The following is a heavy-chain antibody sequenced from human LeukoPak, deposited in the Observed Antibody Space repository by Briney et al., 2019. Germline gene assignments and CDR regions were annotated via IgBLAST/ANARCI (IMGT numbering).Heavy chain of an antibody. V-gene: IGHV4-59*01. CDR1: GGSISSYY. D-gene: IGHD3-3*01. Sequence: SETLSLTCTVSGGSISSYYWSWIRQPPGKGLEWIGYIYYSGSTNYNPSLKSRVTISVDTSKNQFSLKLSSVTAADTAVYYCARGRARNFWSGYFSYYYYMDVWGKGTTVTVSS. CDR3: ARGRARNFWSGYFSYYYYMDV. J-gene: IGHJ6*03. CDR2: IYYSGST.